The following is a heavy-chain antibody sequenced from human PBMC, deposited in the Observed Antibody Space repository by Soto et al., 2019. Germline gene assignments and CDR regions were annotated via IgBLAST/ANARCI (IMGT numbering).Heavy chain of an antibody. V-gene: IGHV3-33*01. CDR2: IWYDGSNK. Sequence: GGSLRLSCAASGFTFSSYGMHWVRQAPGKGLEWVAVIWYDGSNKYYADSVKGRFTISRDNSKNTLYLQMNSLRAEDTAVYYCAAGPSNPTRYYYGSGSYPNYWGQGTLVTVSS. CDR1: GFTFSSYG. D-gene: IGHD3-10*01. J-gene: IGHJ4*02. CDR3: AAGPSNPTRYYYGSGSYPNY.